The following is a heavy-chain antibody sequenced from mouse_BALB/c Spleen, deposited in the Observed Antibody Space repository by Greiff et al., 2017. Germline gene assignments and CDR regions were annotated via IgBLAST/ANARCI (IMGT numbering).Heavy chain of an antibody. J-gene: IGHJ2*01. CDR3: ARAGDYFDY. CDR1: GYTFTSYW. V-gene: IGHV1-7*01. CDR2: INPSTGYT. Sequence: QVQLKQSGAELAKPGASVKMSCKASGYTFTSYWMHWVKQRPGQGLEWIGYINPSTGYTEYNQKFKDKATLTADKSSSTAYMQLSSLTSEDSAVYYCARAGDYFDYWGQGTTLTVSS.